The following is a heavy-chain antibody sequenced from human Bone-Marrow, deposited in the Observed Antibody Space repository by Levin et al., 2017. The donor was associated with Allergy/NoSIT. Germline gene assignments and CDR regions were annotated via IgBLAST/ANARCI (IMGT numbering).Heavy chain of an antibody. CDR2: ISYDGSNK. CDR1: GFTFSSYG. J-gene: IGHJ6*02. CDR3: AKDGEVSPYSSSSNSYYYYGMDV. V-gene: IGHV3-30*18. D-gene: IGHD6-6*01. Sequence: GESLKISCAASGFTFSSYGMHWVRQAPGKGLEWVAVISYDGSNKYYADSVKGRFTISRDNSKNTLYLQMNSLRAEDTAVYYCAKDGEVSPYSSSSNSYYYYGMDVWGQGTTVTVSS.